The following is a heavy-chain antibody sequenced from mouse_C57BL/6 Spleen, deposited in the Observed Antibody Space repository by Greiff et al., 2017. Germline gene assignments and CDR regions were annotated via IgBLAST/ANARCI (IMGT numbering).Heavy chain of an antibody. J-gene: IGHJ4*01. CDR3: ARALLRRGAMDY. CDR2: ISYDGSN. V-gene: IGHV3-6*01. D-gene: IGHD2-4*01. CDR1: GYSITSGYY. Sequence: DVKLQESGPGLVKPSQSLSLTCSVTGYSITSGYYWNWIRQFPGNKLEWMGYISYDGSNNYNPSLKNRISITRDTSKNQFFLKLNSVTTEDTATYYCARALLRRGAMDYWGQGTSVTVSS.